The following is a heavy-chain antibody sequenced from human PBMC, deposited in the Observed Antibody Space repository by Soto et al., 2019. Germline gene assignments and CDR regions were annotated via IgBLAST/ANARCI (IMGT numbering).Heavy chain of an antibody. J-gene: IGHJ6*02. V-gene: IGHV3-7*03. D-gene: IGHD2-15*01. Sequence: GGSLRLSCAASGFTFSSYRMSWVRQAPGKGLEWVANIKQDGSEKYYVDSVKGRFTISRDNAKNSLYLQMNSLRAEDTAVYYCARDMCSGGSCYFEVNYYGMDVWGQGTTVTVSS. CDR3: ARDMCSGGSCYFEVNYYGMDV. CDR1: GFTFSSYR. CDR2: IKQDGSEK.